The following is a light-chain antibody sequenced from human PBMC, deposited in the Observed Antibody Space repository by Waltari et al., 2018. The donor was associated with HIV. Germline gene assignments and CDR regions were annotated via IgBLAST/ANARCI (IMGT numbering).Light chain of an antibody. Sequence: DIQLTQSPSFLSASVGDRVTITCRASQGISSYLAWYQQKPGKAPKLLIYAASTLQRGVPSRFSGSRSVTEFTLTISSLQPEDFATYYCQQLNSYLGFTFGPGTKVDIK. CDR1: QGISSY. CDR3: QQLNSYLGFT. J-gene: IGKJ3*01. V-gene: IGKV1-9*01. CDR2: AAS.